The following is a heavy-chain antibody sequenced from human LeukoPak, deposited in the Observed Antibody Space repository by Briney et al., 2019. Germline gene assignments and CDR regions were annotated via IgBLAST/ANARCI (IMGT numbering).Heavy chain of an antibody. CDR2: IYYSGST. Sequence: SETLSLTCTVSGGSISSGDYYWSWIRQPPGKGLEWIGYIYYSGSTYYNPSLKSRVTISVDTSKNQFSLKLSSVTAADTAVYYCARDPGGEYCSSTSCYRNAFDIWGQGTMVTVSS. J-gene: IGHJ3*02. CDR3: ARDPGGEYCSSTSCYRNAFDI. CDR1: GGSISSGDYY. V-gene: IGHV4-30-4*01. D-gene: IGHD2-2*01.